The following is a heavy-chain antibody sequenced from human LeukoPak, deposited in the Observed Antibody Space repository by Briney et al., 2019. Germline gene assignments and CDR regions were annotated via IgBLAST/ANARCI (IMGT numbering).Heavy chain of an antibody. D-gene: IGHD6-13*01. CDR1: GGTFSSYA. V-gene: IGHV1-69*13. J-gene: IGHJ5*02. Sequence: TSVKVSCKASGGTFSSYAISWVRQAPGQGLEWMGGIIPIFGTANYAQKFQGRVTITADESTSAAYMELSSLRSEDTAVYYCARGAAAGPLGNWFDPWGQGTLVTVSS. CDR3: ARGAAAGPLGNWFDP. CDR2: IIPIFGTA.